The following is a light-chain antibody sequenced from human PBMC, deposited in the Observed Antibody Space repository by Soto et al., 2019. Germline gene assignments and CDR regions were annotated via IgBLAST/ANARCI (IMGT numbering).Light chain of an antibody. Sequence: SSELTQPPSVSVSPGQTASITRSGAELGDKYARWYQQKPGQSPVLVIYQDSKRPSGIPERFSGSNSGNTATLTISGTQAMDEADYYCQAWDSSTVVFGGGTQLTVL. J-gene: IGLJ2*01. CDR2: QDS. CDR1: ELGDKY. V-gene: IGLV3-1*01. CDR3: QAWDSSTVV.